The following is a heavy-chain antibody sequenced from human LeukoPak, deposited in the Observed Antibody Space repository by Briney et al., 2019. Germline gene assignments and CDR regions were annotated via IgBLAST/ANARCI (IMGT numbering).Heavy chain of an antibody. V-gene: IGHV3-23*01. CDR2: ISGSGGS. CDR1: GFTFSSYA. J-gene: IGHJ4*02. D-gene: IGHD6-13*01. CDR3: AKDLQQLVRPDTDY. Sequence: GGSLRLSCAASGFTFSSYAMSWVRQAPGKGLEWVSVISGSGGSIYADSVKGRFTISRDNSKNTLYLQMNSLRAEDTAVYYCAKDLQQLVRPDTDYWGQGTLVTVSS.